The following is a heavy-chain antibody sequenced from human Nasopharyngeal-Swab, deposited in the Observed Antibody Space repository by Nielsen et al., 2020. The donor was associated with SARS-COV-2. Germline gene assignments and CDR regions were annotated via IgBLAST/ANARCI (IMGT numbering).Heavy chain of an antibody. CDR2: ISGSVGST. J-gene: IGHJ1*01. Sequence: GESLKISCAASGFTFSNYAMSWVRQAPGKGLEWVSSISGSVGSTYYADSVKGRFTISRDNSKNTLSLQMNSLRAEDTAVYYCAKDGEEQQLVRYFQHWGQGTLVIVSS. D-gene: IGHD6-13*01. CDR1: GFTFSNYA. V-gene: IGHV3-23*01. CDR3: AKDGEEQQLVRYFQH.